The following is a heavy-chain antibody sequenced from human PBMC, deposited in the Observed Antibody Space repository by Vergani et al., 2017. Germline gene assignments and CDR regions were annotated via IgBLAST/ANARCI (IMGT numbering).Heavy chain of an antibody. V-gene: IGHV3-30*03. D-gene: IGHD1-1*01. Sequence: QVHLVESWGGVVQPGRSLRLSCVVSGFTSSYYGMHWVRQAPGKGLEWVAVISYDGTQKYYADSVKGRFTISRDNSKSTLYLQMNSLRTEDTAVYYCATKSCGTPGCQIGDFREWGQGTLVTVSS. CDR2: ISYDGTQK. J-gene: IGHJ1*01. CDR3: ATKSCGTPGCQIGDFRE. CDR1: GFTSSYYG.